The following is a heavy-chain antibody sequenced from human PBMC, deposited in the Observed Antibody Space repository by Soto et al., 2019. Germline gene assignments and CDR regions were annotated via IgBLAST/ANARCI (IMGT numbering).Heavy chain of an antibody. Sequence: ASVKVSCKASGYTFIPYFMHWVRQAPGQGLEWMGVINPSRGTTTYAQKFQDRVTMTRDTSASTVYMELSSLRSEDTAMYYCARSYISSSYWFDPWGQGTLVTVSS. D-gene: IGHD6-6*01. CDR2: INPSRGTT. V-gene: IGHV1-46*03. CDR3: ARSYISSSYWFDP. J-gene: IGHJ5*02. CDR1: GYTFIPYF.